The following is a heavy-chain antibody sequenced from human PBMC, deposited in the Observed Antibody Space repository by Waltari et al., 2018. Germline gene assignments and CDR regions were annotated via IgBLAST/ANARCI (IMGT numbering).Heavy chain of an antibody. V-gene: IGHV4-34*01. CDR1: GGSFSGYY. D-gene: IGHD2-2*01. CDR3: ARGVRQDCSSTSCYYYFDY. Sequence: QVQLQQWGAGLLKPSETLSLPCAVYGGSFSGYYWSWLRQPPGKGLEWIGEINHSGSTNYNPSLKSRVTISVDTSKNQFSLKLSSVTAADTAVYYCARGVRQDCSSTSCYYYFDYWGQGTLVTVSS. J-gene: IGHJ4*02. CDR2: INHSGST.